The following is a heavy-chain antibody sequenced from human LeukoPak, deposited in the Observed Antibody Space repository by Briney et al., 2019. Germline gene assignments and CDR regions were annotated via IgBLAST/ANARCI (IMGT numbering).Heavy chain of an antibody. CDR2: IYDSGTT. Sequence: SETLSLTCTVSGGSISAYYWTWIRQSPGKGLEWIGYIYDSGTTNYNPSLKSRVTISEDTSKNQFSLKLSSVTAADTAVYYCARDRCSGGRCHPNVLDLWSQGTMVTVSS. J-gene: IGHJ3*01. V-gene: IGHV4-59*01. CDR3: ARDRCSGGRCHPNVLDL. D-gene: IGHD2-15*01. CDR1: GGSISAYY.